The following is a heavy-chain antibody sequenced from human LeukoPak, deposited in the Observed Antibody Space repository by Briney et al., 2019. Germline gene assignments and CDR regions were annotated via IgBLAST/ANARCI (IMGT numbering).Heavy chain of an antibody. Sequence: PSETLSLTCAVYGGSFSGYYWSWIRQPPGKGLEWIGEINHSGSTNYNPSLKSRVTISVDTSKNQFSLKLSSVTAADTAVYYCARDGYSSSSGPYYYYYYGMDVWGQGTTVTVSS. V-gene: IGHV4-34*01. CDR1: GGSFSGYY. J-gene: IGHJ6*02. D-gene: IGHD6-6*01. CDR2: INHSGST. CDR3: ARDGYSSSSGPYYYYYYGMDV.